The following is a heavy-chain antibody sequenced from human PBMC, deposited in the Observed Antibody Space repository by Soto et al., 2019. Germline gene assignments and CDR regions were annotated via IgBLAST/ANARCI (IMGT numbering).Heavy chain of an antibody. CDR2: XXXSSXXI. J-gene: IGHJ5*02. CDR1: GFTFSSYG. CDR3: ARDNAGP. V-gene: IGHV3-48*01. Sequence: LRLSCVASGFTFSSYGMHWVRQAPGNXXXXXXYXXXSSXXISXXXXXXXRXXXYXXXAKTSLYLQMKSLRAEDTAVYYCARDNAGPWGQGTLVTVSS.